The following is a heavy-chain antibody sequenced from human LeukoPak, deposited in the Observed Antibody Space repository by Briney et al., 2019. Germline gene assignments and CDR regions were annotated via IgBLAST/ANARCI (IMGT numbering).Heavy chain of an antibody. Sequence: GGSLRLSCAASGFTFSSYGMHWVRQAPGKGLEWVAVIWYDGSNKYYADSVKGRFTISRDNSKNTLYLQMNSLRAEDTAVYYCARGRIAAAGCFDYWGQGTLVTVSS. V-gene: IGHV3-33*01. D-gene: IGHD6-13*01. CDR2: IWYDGSNK. CDR3: ARGRIAAAGCFDY. J-gene: IGHJ4*02. CDR1: GFTFSSYG.